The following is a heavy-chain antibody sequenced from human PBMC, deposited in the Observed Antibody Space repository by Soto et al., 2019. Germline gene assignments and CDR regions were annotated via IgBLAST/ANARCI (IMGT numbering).Heavy chain of an antibody. CDR3: ARHSSGWYRFDY. J-gene: IGHJ4*02. CDR2: IYYSGST. Sequence: ETLSLTCTVSVGSISSNSYYWGWIRQSPGKGLEWIGSIYYSGSTYYSPSLNSRVTISVDTSNNQFSLKLTSVTAADTAVYYCARHSSGWYRFDYWGQGTLVTVSS. CDR1: VGSISSNSYY. D-gene: IGHD6-19*01. V-gene: IGHV4-39*01.